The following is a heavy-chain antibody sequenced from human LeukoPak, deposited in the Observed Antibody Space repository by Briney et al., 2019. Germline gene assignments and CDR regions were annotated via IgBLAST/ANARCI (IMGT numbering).Heavy chain of an antibody. V-gene: IGHV3-21*01. D-gene: IGHD3-10*01. J-gene: IGHJ4*02. Sequence: GGSLRLSCAASGFTFSSYNMNWVRQAPGKGLEWVSFISTSSSYIYYSDSVKGRFTISRDNAKNSLYLQLNSLRAEDTAMYYCARDREGFGESYFDYWGQGTLVTVSS. CDR1: GFTFSSYN. CDR2: ISTSSSYI. CDR3: ARDREGFGESYFDY.